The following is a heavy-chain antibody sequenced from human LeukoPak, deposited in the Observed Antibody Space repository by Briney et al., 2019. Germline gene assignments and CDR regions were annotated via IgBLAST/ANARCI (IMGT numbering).Heavy chain of an antibody. CDR3: ARLVVVAATGGYYMDV. J-gene: IGHJ6*03. CDR2: ISSSGSTI. Sequence: GGSLRLSCAASGXTFSDYYMSWIRQAPGKGLEWVSYISSSGSTIYYADSVRGRFTISRDNAKNSLYLQMNSLRAEDTAVYYCARLVVVAATGGYYMDVWGKGTTVTVSS. V-gene: IGHV3-11*01. D-gene: IGHD2-15*01. CDR1: GXTFSDYY.